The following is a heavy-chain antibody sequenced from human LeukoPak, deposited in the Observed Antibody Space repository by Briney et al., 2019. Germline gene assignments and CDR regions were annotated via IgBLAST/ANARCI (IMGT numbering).Heavy chain of an antibody. D-gene: IGHD3-3*01. CDR2: INPSGGST. CDR1: GYTFTSYY. Sequence: ASVKVSCKASGYTFTSYYMHWVRQAPGQGLEWMGIINPSGGSTSYAQKFQGRVTMTRDTSTSTVYMELSSLRSEDTAVYYCARDSNYDFWSGYYRFDYWGQGTLVTVSS. CDR3: ARDSNYDFWSGYYRFDY. J-gene: IGHJ4*02. V-gene: IGHV1-46*01.